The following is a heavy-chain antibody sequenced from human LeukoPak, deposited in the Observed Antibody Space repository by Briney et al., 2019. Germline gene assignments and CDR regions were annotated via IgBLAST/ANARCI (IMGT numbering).Heavy chain of an antibody. CDR1: GGSIRSYY. Sequence: PSETLSLTCTVSGGSIRSYYWSWIRQPPGKGLEWIGYIYYSGSTNYNPSLKSRVTISVDTSKNQFSLKLGSVTAADTAVYYCARGGGLDYYYYYMDVWGKGTTVTISS. D-gene: IGHD6-6*01. CDR2: IYYSGST. J-gene: IGHJ6*03. V-gene: IGHV4-59*01. CDR3: ARGGGLDYYYYYMDV.